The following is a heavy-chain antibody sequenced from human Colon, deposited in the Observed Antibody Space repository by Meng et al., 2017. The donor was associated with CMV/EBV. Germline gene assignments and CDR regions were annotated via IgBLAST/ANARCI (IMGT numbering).Heavy chain of an antibody. CDR1: GFNFSDYY. CDR2: ITNSGITT. D-gene: IGHD5-12*01. V-gene: IGHV3-11*04. J-gene: IGHJ6*02. CDR3: ARGYDSARALYYDGMDV. Sequence: GGSLRLSCAASGFNFSDYYMSWIRQAPGKGLDWISYITNSGITTYYADSVRGRFTISRDNAENSLYLQMNNLIADDTAIYYCARGYDSARALYYDGMDVWGQGTTVTVSS.